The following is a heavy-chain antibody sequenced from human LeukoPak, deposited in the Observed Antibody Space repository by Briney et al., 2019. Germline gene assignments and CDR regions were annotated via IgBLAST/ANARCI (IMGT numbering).Heavy chain of an antibody. Sequence: GRSLRLSCAASGFTFSSYGMHWVRQAPGKGLEWVAVIWYDGSNKYYADSVKGRFTISRDNSKNTLYLQMNSLRAEDTAVYYCARDAPPLGQDYYDSSGSPDYWGQGTLVTVSS. V-gene: IGHV3-33*01. J-gene: IGHJ4*02. CDR1: GFTFSSYG. CDR3: ARDAPPLGQDYYDSSGSPDY. CDR2: IWYDGSNK. D-gene: IGHD3-22*01.